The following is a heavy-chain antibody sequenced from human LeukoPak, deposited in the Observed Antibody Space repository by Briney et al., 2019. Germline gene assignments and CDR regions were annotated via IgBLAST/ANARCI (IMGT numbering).Heavy chain of an antibody. CDR1: GYTFTSYG. Sequence: GASVKVSCKASGYTFTSYGISWVRQAPGQGLEWMGWISAYNGNTNYVQKLQGRVTMTTDTSTSTAYMELRSLRSDDTAVYYCARGPYCGGDCYSSYFDYWGQGTLVTVSS. J-gene: IGHJ4*02. D-gene: IGHD2-21*02. CDR2: ISAYNGNT. CDR3: ARGPYCGGDCYSSYFDY. V-gene: IGHV1-18*01.